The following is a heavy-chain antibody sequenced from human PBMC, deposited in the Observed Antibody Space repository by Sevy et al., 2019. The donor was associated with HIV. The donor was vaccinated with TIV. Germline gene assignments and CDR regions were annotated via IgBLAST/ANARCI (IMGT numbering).Heavy chain of an antibody. V-gene: IGHV4-59*01. CDR2: IYYSGST. D-gene: IGHD6-19*01. CDR1: GGSISSYY. J-gene: IGHJ4*02. Sequence: SETLSLTCTVSGGSISSYYWNWIRQPPGKGLEWIGYIYYSGSTNYNPSLKSRVTISVDTSKNQFSLKVSSVTAADTAVYYCAREISSDWLDYWGQGTLVTVSS. CDR3: AREISSDWLDY.